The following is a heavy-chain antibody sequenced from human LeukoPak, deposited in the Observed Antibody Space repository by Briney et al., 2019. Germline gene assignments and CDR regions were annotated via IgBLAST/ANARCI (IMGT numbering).Heavy chain of an antibody. V-gene: IGHV3-53*01. Sequence: PGGSLRLSCAASGFTVSSNYMSWVRQAPGKGLEWVSILYSGGSIYYADSVKGRFTISRDNSKNTLYLQMNSLTADDTAVYYCARGASEGFLAFDPWGQGTLVIVSS. CDR2: LYSGGSI. J-gene: IGHJ5*02. CDR3: ARGASEGFLAFDP. CDR1: GFTVSSNY. D-gene: IGHD3-3*01.